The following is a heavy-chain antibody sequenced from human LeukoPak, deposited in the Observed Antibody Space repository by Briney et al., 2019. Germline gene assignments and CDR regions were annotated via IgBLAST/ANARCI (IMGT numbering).Heavy chain of an antibody. CDR3: ATSGLPESAFDI. V-gene: IGHV1-2*02. D-gene: IGHD3-9*01. Sequence: ASVKVSCKASGYTFTGYYMHWVRQAPGQGLAWMGWIHPNSGGTDFAQKFQGRVTVTRDTSISTAYMELSRLASDDTAVYFCATSGLPESAFDIWGQGTLVTVSS. CDR1: GYTFTGYY. CDR2: IHPNSGGT. J-gene: IGHJ4*02.